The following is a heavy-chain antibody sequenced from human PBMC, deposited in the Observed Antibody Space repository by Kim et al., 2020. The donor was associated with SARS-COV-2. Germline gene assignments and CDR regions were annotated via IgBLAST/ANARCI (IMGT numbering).Heavy chain of an antibody. J-gene: IGHJ4*02. D-gene: IGHD5-12*01. V-gene: IGHV3-30*18. Sequence: GGSLRLSCAASGFTFSSYGMHWVRQAPGKGLEWVAVISYDGSNKYYADSVKGRFTISRDNSKNTLYLQMNSLRAEDTAVYYCAKDQGFRWLQLDYWGQGTLVTVSS. CDR1: GFTFSSYG. CDR3: AKDQGFRWLQLDY. CDR2: ISYDGSNK.